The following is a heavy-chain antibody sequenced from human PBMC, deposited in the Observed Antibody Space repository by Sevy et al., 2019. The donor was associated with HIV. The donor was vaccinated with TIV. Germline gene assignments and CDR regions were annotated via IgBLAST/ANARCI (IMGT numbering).Heavy chain of an antibody. D-gene: IGHD2-2*01. Sequence: GGSLRLSCAASGFTFSSYAMHWVRQAPGKGLEWVAVISYDGSNKYYADSVKGRFTISRDNSKNTLYLQMNSLRAEDTAVYYCARGGFLYCSSTSCATPDDYWGQRTLVTVSS. J-gene: IGHJ4*02. CDR3: ARGGFLYCSSTSCATPDDY. CDR2: ISYDGSNK. V-gene: IGHV3-30-3*01. CDR1: GFTFSSYA.